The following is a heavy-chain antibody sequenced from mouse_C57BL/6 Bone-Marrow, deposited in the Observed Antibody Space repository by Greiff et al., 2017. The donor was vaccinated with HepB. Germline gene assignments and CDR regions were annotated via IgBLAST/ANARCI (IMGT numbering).Heavy chain of an antibody. CDR1: GFTFSSYG. D-gene: IGHD2-4*01. J-gene: IGHJ1*03. Sequence: EVKLVESGGDLVKPGGSLKLSCAASGFTFSSYGMSWVRQTPDKRLEWVATISSGGSYTYYPDSVKGRFTISRDNAKNTLYLQMSSLKSEDTAMYYCARHESYDYVEDWYFDVWGTGTTVTVSS. CDR2: ISSGGSYT. V-gene: IGHV5-6*01. CDR3: ARHESYDYVEDWYFDV.